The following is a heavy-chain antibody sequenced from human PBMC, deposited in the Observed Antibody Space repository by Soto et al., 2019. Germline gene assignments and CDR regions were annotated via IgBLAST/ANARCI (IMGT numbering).Heavy chain of an antibody. CDR3: ARFYGEYASYYYGMDV. CDR2: IDPSDSYT. J-gene: IGHJ6*02. D-gene: IGHD4-17*01. CDR1: GYSFTSYW. Sequence: GESLKISCKGSGYSFTSYWISWVRQMPGKGLEWMGRIDPSDSYTNYSPSFQGHVTISADKSISTAYLQWSSLKASDTTMYYCARFYGEYASYYYGMDVWGQGTTVTVSS. V-gene: IGHV5-10-1*01.